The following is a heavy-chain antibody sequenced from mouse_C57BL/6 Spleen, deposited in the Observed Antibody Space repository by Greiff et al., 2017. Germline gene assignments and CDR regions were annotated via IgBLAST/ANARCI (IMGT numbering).Heavy chain of an antibody. CDR3: AKNHDGYYGAMDY. D-gene: IGHD2-3*01. CDR1: GFSLTSYG. J-gene: IGHJ4*01. Sequence: QVQLQQSGPGLVQPSQSLSITCTVSGFSLTSYGVHWVRQSPGKGLEWLGVIWRGGSTDYNAAFMSRLSITKDNSKSQVFFKMNSLQADDTAIYYCAKNHDGYYGAMDYWGQGTSVTVSS. V-gene: IGHV2-5*01. CDR2: IWRGGST.